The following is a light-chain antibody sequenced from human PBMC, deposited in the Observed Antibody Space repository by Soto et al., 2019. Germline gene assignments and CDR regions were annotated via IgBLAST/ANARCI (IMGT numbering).Light chain of an antibody. Sequence: DIQMTQSPSSLAASVGDRVTITCRASQSISSYLNWYQQKPGKAPKLLIYAASSLQSGVPSRFSGSGSGTAFNLTISSLQPEDFATYYCQQSYSTQYTFGQGTKLEIK. CDR3: QQSYSTQYT. V-gene: IGKV1-39*01. J-gene: IGKJ2*01. CDR1: QSISSY. CDR2: AAS.